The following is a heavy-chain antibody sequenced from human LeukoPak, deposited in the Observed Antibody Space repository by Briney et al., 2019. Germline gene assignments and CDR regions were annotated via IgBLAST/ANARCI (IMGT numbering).Heavy chain of an antibody. CDR2: IYYSGST. Sequence: SETLSLTCTVSGGSISSSSYYWGWIRQPPGKGLEWIGSIYYSGSTYYNPSLKSRVTISVDTSKNQFSLKLSSVTAADTAVYYCARDGGQKRITMVRAPFYYYGMDVWGQGTTVTVSS. J-gene: IGHJ6*02. CDR1: GGSISSSSYY. V-gene: IGHV4-39*07. CDR3: ARDGGQKRITMVRAPFYYYGMDV. D-gene: IGHD3-10*01.